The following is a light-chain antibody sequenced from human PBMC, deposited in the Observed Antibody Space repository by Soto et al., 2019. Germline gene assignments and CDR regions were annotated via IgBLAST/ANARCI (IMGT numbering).Light chain of an antibody. CDR2: GAS. Sequence: EIVMTQSPATLSVSPWETATLSCRASQSISIGLAWYRQKPGQPPRLLIYGASTRATGTPARFSGSGSGTEFTLTISSLQSEDFALYYCQQYNKWPLITFGQGTRLGL. V-gene: IGKV3D-15*01. CDR3: QQYNKWPLIT. CDR1: QSISIG. J-gene: IGKJ5*01.